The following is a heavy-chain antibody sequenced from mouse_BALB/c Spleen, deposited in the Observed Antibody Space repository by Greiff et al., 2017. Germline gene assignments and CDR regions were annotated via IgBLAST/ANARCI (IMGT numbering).Heavy chain of an antibody. CDR1: GFSLTSYG. D-gene: IGHD2-2*01. Sequence: QVQLKESGPGLVAPSQSLSITCTVSGFSLTSYGVHWVRQPPGKGLEWLGVIWAGGSTNYNSALMSRLSISKDNSKSQVFLKMNSLQTDDTAMYYCARESLYGYGVDYWGQGTTLTVSS. CDR3: ARESLYGYGVDY. V-gene: IGHV2-9*02. CDR2: IWAGGST. J-gene: IGHJ2*01.